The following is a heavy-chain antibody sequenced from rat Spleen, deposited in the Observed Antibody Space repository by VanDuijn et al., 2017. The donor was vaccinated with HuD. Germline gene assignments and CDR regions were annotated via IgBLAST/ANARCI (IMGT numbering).Heavy chain of an antibody. CDR1: GFTFSSFP. Sequence: EVQLVESGGGLVQPGRSLKLSCAASGFTFSSFPMAWVRQAPKKGLEWVASISYDGSSTYYRDSVKGRFTISRDNAKSTLYLQMDSLRSEDTATYYCATGGFFRHWGQGVMVTVSS. CDR3: ATGGFFRH. CDR2: ISYDGSST. D-gene: IGHD1-6*01. V-gene: IGHV5-7*01. J-gene: IGHJ2*01.